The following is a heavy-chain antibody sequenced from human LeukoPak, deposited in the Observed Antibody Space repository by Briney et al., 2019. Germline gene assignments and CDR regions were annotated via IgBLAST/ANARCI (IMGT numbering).Heavy chain of an antibody. CDR1: GGTFSSYT. D-gene: IGHD6-13*01. J-gene: IGHJ4*02. Sequence: SVKVSCKASGGTFSSYTISWVRQAPGQGLEWMGRIIPILGIANYAQKFQGRVTITADKSTSTAYMELSSRRSEDTAVYYCARARFKGYSSSWYTSWGQGTLVTVSS. CDR2: IIPILGIA. V-gene: IGHV1-69*02. CDR3: ARARFKGYSSSWYTS.